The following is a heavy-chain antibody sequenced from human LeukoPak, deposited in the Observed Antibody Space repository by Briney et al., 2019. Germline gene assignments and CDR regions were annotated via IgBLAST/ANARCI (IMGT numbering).Heavy chain of an antibody. J-gene: IGHJ6*04. CDR2: ISYDGSNK. CDR1: GFTFSSYA. CDR3: AELGITMIGGV. D-gene: IGHD3-10*02. V-gene: IGHV3-30-3*02. Sequence: SGGSLRLSCAASGFTFSSYAMHWVRQAPGKGLEWVVVISYDGSNKYYADSVKGRFTISRDNAKNSLYLQMNSLRAEDTAVYYCAELGITMIGGVWGKGTTVTISS.